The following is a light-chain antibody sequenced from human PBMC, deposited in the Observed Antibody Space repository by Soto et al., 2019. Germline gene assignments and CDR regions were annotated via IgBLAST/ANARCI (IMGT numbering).Light chain of an antibody. J-gene: IGKJ3*01. CDR2: DAS. V-gene: IGKV3-15*01. CDR3: HQRSNWIFA. CDR1: QSVSGK. Sequence: EVLMTQSPATLSVSPGERATLSCRASQSVSGKLAWYQQKPGQAPRLLIYDASTRATGIPARFSGSGSGTEFTLTISSLQSEDFAVYYCHQRSNWIFAFGPGTKVDL.